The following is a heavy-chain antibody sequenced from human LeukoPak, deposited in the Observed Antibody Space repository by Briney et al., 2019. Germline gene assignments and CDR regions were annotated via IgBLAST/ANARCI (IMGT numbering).Heavy chain of an antibody. D-gene: IGHD2-15*01. Sequence: SETLSLTCTVSGDSSNTYYWTWLRQPPGKGLEWIGYVHTSGSTNYNPYLKSRVTMSVDTSKNQFSLSLSSVTAADTAVYYCARPGQSAWWVYFNYWGQGILVTVSS. CDR3: ARPGQSAWWVYFNY. CDR1: GDSSNTYY. J-gene: IGHJ4*02. CDR2: VHTSGST. V-gene: IGHV4-4*09.